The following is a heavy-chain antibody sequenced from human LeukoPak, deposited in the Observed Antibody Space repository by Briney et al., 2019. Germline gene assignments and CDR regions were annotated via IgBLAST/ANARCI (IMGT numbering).Heavy chain of an antibody. CDR1: GGSIYGHY. Sequence: SETLSLTCGVDGGSIYGHYWNWIRQPPGKGLEWIGDISPSGSTTYNPSLGSRFTISVDTSKNHFSLDLNSVTAADTALYYCARAPPSAFFTRNWYFDLWGLGTLVTVSS. J-gene: IGHJ2*01. D-gene: IGHD3-3*02. CDR3: ARAPPSAFFTRNWYFDL. CDR2: ISPSGST. V-gene: IGHV4-34*01.